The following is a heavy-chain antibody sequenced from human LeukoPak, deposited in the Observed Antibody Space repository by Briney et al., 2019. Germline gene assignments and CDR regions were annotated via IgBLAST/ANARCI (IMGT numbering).Heavy chain of an antibody. D-gene: IGHD3-10*01. V-gene: IGHV3-7*01. CDR3: ARDSLGSGSYYDY. CDR1: GFTFRSFW. J-gene: IGHJ4*02. Sequence: PGGSLRLSCAASGFTFRSFWMSWVRQAPGKGLEWVANIKQDGSEKYYVDAVKGRFTIYRDNAKNSLYLQMNRLRAEDTAVYYCARDSLGSGSYYDYWGQGTLVTVSS. CDR2: IKQDGSEK.